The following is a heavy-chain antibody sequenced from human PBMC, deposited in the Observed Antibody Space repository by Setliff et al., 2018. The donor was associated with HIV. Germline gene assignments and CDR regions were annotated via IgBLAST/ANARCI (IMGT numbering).Heavy chain of an antibody. Sequence: PSETLSLTWTVSDDFITSYYWSWIRQPPGKGLEWIGYIYYSGSTYYNPSLKSRVTISVDTSKNQFSPKLSSVTAADTAVYYCARHDGTYCGGDCYLLGYFDLWGRGTLVTVSS. CDR3: ARHDGTYCGGDCYLLGYFDL. CDR2: IYYSGST. J-gene: IGHJ2*01. CDR1: DDFITSYY. V-gene: IGHV4-59*08. D-gene: IGHD2-21*02.